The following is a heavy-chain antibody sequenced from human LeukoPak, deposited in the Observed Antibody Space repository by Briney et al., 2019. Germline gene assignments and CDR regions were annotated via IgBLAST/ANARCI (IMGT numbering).Heavy chain of an antibody. V-gene: IGHV1-2*02. CDR3: VREIRAISVTAD. CDR2: INPNSGGT. J-gene: IGHJ4*02. D-gene: IGHD2-21*02. Sequence: ASVKVSCKASGYTXTDYYIQGVRQAPGQRLEWMGWINPNSGGTYYAQKFQGRVTLTRDTSISTAYMELSRLISDDTAVYYCVREIRAISVTADWGRGTLVTVSS. CDR1: GYTXTDYY.